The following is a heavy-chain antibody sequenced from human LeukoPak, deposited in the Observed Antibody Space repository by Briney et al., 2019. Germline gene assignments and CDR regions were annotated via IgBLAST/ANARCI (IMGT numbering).Heavy chain of an antibody. CDR3: TTDPGVGYCSGGSCPTDY. CDR1: GFTFSNAW. Sequence: SGGSLRLSCAASGFTFSNAWMNWVRQAPGKGLEWVGRIKSKTDGGTTDYAAPVKGRFTISRDDSKNTLYLQMNSLKTEDTAVYYCTTDPGVGYCSGGSCPTDYWGQGTLVTVSS. J-gene: IGHJ4*02. V-gene: IGHV3-15*07. CDR2: IKSKTDGGTT. D-gene: IGHD2-15*01.